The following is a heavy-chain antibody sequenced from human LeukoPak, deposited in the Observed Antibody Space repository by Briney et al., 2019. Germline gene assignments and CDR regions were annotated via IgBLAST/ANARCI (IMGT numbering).Heavy chain of an antibody. D-gene: IGHD6-19*01. CDR3: AKDHISVAVPWYFDL. CDR1: GFTFSRHA. V-gene: IGHV3-23*01. Sequence: GGSLRLSCTASGFTFSRHAMSWVRQAPGKGLEWVSGISNSGGSTYHADSVKGRFTISRYHSKNTLYLQVNSLRAEDTAVYYCAKDHISVAVPWYFDLWGRGTLVTVSS. J-gene: IGHJ2*01. CDR2: ISNSGGST.